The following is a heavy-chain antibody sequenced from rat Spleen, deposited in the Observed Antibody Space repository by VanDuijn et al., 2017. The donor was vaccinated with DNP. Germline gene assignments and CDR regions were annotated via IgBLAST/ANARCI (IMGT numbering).Heavy chain of an antibody. Sequence: EVQLVESGGGLVQPGRSLKLSCTASGFTFGDYNMAWVRQAPKKGLEWVATIVHDGSRTYYRDSVKGRFTISRNNANSILYLQIDGLMSEDTATYYCTTLNYYASLSGYFDYWGQGVMVTVSS. CDR2: IVHDGSRT. V-gene: IGHV5S10*01. D-gene: IGHD1-12*01. CDR3: TTLNYYASLSGYFDY. J-gene: IGHJ2*01. CDR1: GFTFGDYN.